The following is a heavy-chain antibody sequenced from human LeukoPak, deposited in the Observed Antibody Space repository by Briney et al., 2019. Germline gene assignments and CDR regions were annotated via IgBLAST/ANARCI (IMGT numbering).Heavy chain of an antibody. V-gene: IGHV4-39*01. D-gene: IGHD6-19*01. CDR1: GGSISNYY. CDR2: IYYSGST. J-gene: IGHJ4*02. Sequence: SETLSLTCTVSGGSISNYYWSWIRQPPGKGLEWIGSIYYSGSTYYNPSLKSRVTISVDTSKNQFSLKLSSVTAADTAVYYCARQLSGWIDYWGQGTLVTISS. CDR3: ARQLSGWIDY.